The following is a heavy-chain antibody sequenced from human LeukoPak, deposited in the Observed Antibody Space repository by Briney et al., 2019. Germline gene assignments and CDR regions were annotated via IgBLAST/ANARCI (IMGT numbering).Heavy chain of an antibody. D-gene: IGHD1-20*01. V-gene: IGHV3-48*01. CDR1: GFTFSSYS. CDR3: ARVGPGYNWNDGGDY. CDR2: ISSSSSTI. Sequence: GGSLRLSCAASGFTFSSYSMNWVRQAPGKGLEWVSYISSSSSTIYYADSVKGRFTISRDNAKNSLYLQMNSLRAEDTAVYYCARVGPGYNWNDGGDYWGQGTLVTVSS. J-gene: IGHJ4*02.